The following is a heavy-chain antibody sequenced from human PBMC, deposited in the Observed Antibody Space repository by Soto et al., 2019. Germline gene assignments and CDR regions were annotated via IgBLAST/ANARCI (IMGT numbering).Heavy chain of an antibody. D-gene: IGHD6-6*01. CDR1: GFTFSSYG. CDR3: AKDPTEYSSSSTYYYYYMDV. CDR2: ISYDGSNK. J-gene: IGHJ6*03. V-gene: IGHV3-30*18. Sequence: GGSLRLSCAASGFTFSSYGMHWVRQAPGKGLEWVAVISYDGSNKYYADSVKGRFTISRDNSKNTLYLQMNSLRAEDTAVYYCAKDPTEYSSSSTYYYYYMDVWGKGTTVTVSS.